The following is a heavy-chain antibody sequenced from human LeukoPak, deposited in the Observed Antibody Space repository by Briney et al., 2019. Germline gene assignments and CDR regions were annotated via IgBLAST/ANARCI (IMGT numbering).Heavy chain of an antibody. D-gene: IGHD1-7*01. V-gene: IGHV4-34*01. CDR1: GGSFSGHY. CDR2: INHSGST. CDR3: ARAPATAGTIDY. J-gene: IGHJ4*02. Sequence: SETLSLTCAVYGGSFSGHYWTWIPESPGKGLEWIGEINHSGSTNYTASLKSRVTISVDTSKNRFSLRLSSVTAADTAVYYCARAPATAGTIDYWGQGTLVTVSS.